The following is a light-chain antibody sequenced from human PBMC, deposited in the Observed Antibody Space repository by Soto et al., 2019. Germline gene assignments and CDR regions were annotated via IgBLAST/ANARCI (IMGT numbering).Light chain of an antibody. CDR1: SSNIGSNT. Sequence: QAVLTQPPSVSAAPGQKVTISCSGSSSNIGSNTVNWYQQLPGTAPKLLIYSNNQRPSGVPDRFSGSKSGTSASLAISGLQSEDEADYYCAAWDDSLNGYVFGTGTQLTVL. V-gene: IGLV1-44*01. CDR3: AAWDDSLNGYV. J-gene: IGLJ1*01. CDR2: SNN.